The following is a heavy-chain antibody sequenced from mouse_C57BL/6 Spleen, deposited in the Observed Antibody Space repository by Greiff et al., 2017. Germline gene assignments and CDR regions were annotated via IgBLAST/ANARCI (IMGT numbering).Heavy chain of an antibody. Sequence: EVQRVGSGGGLVKPGGSLKLSCAASGFTFSDYGMHWVRQAPEKGLGWVAYISSGSSTLYYAETAKGRFTISRDNAKNTLFLKMSRLVSKDTAMYYCAKGGYYGYDGEYYFDYWGQGTTLTVSS. V-gene: IGHV5-17*01. J-gene: IGHJ2*01. CDR2: ISSGSSTL. CDR3: AKGGYYGYDGEYYFDY. CDR1: GFTFSDYG. D-gene: IGHD2-2*01.